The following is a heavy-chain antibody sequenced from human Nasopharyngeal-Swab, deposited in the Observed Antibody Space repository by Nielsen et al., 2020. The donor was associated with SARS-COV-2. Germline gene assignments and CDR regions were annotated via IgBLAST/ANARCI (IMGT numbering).Heavy chain of an antibody. V-gene: IGHV3-9*01. D-gene: IGHD6-13*01. CDR1: GFPFSSYA. J-gene: IGHJ6*03. CDR3: AKIAAAHDYMDV. CDR2: ISWNSGSI. Sequence: SLKISCAASGFPFSSYAMSWVRQAPGKGLEWVSGISWNSGSIDYADSVKGRFTISRDNAKNSLYLQMNSLRAEDTALYYCAKIAAAHDYMDVWGKGTTVTVSS.